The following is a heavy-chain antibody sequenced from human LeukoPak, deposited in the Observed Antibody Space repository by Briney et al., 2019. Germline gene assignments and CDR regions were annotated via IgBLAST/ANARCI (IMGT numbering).Heavy chain of an antibody. CDR2: INPSGGST. Sequence: ASVTLSFTASGYTFTIYYMHWVRQAPGQGLEWMGIINPSGGSTSYAQKFQGRVTMTRDTSTSTVYMELSSLRSEDTAVYYCARDVYSYGSNWFDPWGQGTLVTVSS. D-gene: IGHD5-18*01. CDR1: GYTFTIYY. J-gene: IGHJ5*02. V-gene: IGHV1-46*01. CDR3: ARDVYSYGSNWFDP.